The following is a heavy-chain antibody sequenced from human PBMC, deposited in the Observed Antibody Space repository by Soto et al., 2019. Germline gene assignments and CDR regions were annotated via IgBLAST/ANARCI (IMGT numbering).Heavy chain of an antibody. D-gene: IGHD1-26*01. J-gene: IGHJ4*02. CDR1: GYTFNSYN. CDR2: INPSSGST. CDR3: ARIYSGSRLDY. Sequence: QVQLVQSGAEVKKPGASVKVSCKASGYTFNSYNMQWVRQAPGQGLEWMGVINPSSGSTNYAQKFQGRVIMTRDTSTNTVYMELSTLRSDDTAVYYCARIYSGSRLDYWGQGPLVTVSS. V-gene: IGHV1-46*02.